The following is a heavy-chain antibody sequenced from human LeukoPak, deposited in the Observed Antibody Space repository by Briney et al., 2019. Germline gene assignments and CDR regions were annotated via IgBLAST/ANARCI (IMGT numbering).Heavy chain of an antibody. D-gene: IGHD5-12*01. Sequence: TSETLSLTCTVSGGPISSGGYYWSWIRQHPGKGLEWIGYIYYSGSTYYNPSLKSRVTISVDTSKNQFSLKLSSVTAADTAVYYCARVLLDSGYENWGQGTLVTVSS. J-gene: IGHJ4*02. V-gene: IGHV4-31*03. CDR1: GGPISSGGYY. CDR3: ARVLLDSGYEN. CDR2: IYYSGST.